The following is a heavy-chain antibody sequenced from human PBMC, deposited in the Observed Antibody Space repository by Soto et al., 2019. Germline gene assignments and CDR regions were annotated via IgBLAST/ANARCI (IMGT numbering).Heavy chain of an antibody. CDR1: GYTLTELS. V-gene: IGHV1-24*01. J-gene: IGHJ4*02. CDR3: ATFLTRDAASRTRFDY. Sequence: ASVKVSCKVSGYTLTELSMHWVRQAPGKGLEWMGGFDPEDGETIYAQKFQGRVTMTEDTSTDTAYMELSSLRSEDTAVYYCATFLTRDAASRTRFDYWGQGTLVTVSS. D-gene: IGHD3-9*01. CDR2: FDPEDGET.